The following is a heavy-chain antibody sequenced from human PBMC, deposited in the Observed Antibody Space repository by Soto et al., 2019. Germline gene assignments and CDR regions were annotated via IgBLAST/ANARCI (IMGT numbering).Heavy chain of an antibody. V-gene: IGHV4-34*01. D-gene: IGHD1-26*01. CDR3: ARRAVGATTNNWFDP. Sequence: QVQLQQWGAGLLKPSETLSLTCAVYGGSFSGYYWSWIRQHPGKGLEWIGEINHSGSTNYNPSLKSRVTISVDTSKNRFSLTLSSVTAADTAVDYCARRAVGATTNNWFDPWGQGTLVTVSS. J-gene: IGHJ5*02. CDR2: INHSGST. CDR1: GGSFSGYY.